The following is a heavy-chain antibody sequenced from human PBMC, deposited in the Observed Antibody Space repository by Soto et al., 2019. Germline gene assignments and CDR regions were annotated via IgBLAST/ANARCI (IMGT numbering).Heavy chain of an antibody. V-gene: IGHV3-48*01. D-gene: IGHD3-16*01. CDR3: ARDDEMGYFDY. CDR1: GFTFSSHS. Sequence: EVQLVKSGGGLVQPGGSLRLSCAASGFTFSSHSMNWVRRAPGKGLEWVSYISSSTRTIYYADSVKGRFTVSRDNAKNSLYLQMNSLRAEDTAVYYCARDDEMGYFDYWGQGTLVTVSS. J-gene: IGHJ4*02. CDR2: ISSSTRTI.